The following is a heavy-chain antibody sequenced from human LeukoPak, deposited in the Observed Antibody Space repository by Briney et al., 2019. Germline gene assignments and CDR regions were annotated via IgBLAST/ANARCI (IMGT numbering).Heavy chain of an antibody. J-gene: IGHJ4*02. CDR2: IYTGGST. CDR3: ARRSNYFDY. CDR1: GVTIHSYY. Sequence: SETLPLTCSVSGVTIHSYYWSWIRQPPGKALEFIGYIYTGGSTNYNPSLKRRVAISVDTSKNQFSLRLNSVTAADTAVYYCARRSNYFDYWGLGTLVTVSS. D-gene: IGHD4-11*01. V-gene: IGHV4-4*09.